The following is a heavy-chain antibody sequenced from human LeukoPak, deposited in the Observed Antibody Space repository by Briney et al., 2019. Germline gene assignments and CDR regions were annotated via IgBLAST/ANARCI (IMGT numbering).Heavy chain of an antibody. D-gene: IGHD6-19*01. CDR1: GFTFSNAW. J-gene: IGHJ4*02. Sequence: GGSLRLSCAASGFTFSNAWMSWVRQAPGKGLEWVGRIKSKTEGGTTDYAAPVKGRFTISRDDSKNTLYLQMNSLKTEDTAVYYCTTSEQWLVQDYWGQGTLVTVSS. CDR3: TTSEQWLVQDY. V-gene: IGHV3-15*01. CDR2: IKSKTEGGTT.